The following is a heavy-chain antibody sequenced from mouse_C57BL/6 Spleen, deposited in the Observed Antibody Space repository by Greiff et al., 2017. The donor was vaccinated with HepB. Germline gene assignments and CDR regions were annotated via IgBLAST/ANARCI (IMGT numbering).Heavy chain of an antibody. CDR2: ISSGGDYI. CDR3: TRVGDWYFDV. J-gene: IGHJ1*03. Sequence: LQQSGEGLVKPGGSLKLSCAASGFTFSSYAMSWVRQTPEKRLEWVAYISSGGDYIYYADTVKGRFTISRDNARNTLYLQMSSLKSDDTAMYYCTRVGDWYFDVWGTGTTVTVSS. V-gene: IGHV5-9-1*02. CDR1: GFTFSSYA.